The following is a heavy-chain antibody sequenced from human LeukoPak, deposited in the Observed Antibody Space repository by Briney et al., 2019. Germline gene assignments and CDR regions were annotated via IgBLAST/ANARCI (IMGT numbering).Heavy chain of an antibody. CDR3: ARPGYYDNSGFNFDY. CDR2: INYSGYT. J-gene: IGHJ4*02. CDR1: GGSISSSTVY. V-gene: IGHV4-39*01. D-gene: IGHD3-22*01. Sequence: PSETLSFTCTVSGGSISSSTVYWGWIRQPPGKGLEWIGGINYSGYTYYNPSLKSRVTISVDTPKNQFSLKLSSVTAADTAVYYCARPGYYDNSGFNFDYWGQGTLVTVSS.